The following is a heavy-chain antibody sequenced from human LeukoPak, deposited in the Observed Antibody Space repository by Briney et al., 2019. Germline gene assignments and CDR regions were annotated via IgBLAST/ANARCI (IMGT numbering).Heavy chain of an antibody. V-gene: IGHV1-2*02. CDR3: ALVTAGNWWFDP. CDR1: GYTFTGYY. CDR2: INPNSGGT. D-gene: IGHD2-21*02. J-gene: IGHJ5*02. Sequence: ASVKVSCKASGYTFTGYYMHWVRQAPGQGLEWMGWINPNSGGTNYAQKLQGRVTLTRDTSISTGYMELSSLRSDDTAVYYCALVTAGNWWFDPWGQGTLVTVSS.